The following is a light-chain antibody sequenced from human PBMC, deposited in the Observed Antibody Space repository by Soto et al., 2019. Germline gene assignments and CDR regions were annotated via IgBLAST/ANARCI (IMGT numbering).Light chain of an antibody. CDR2: TNN. V-gene: IGLV1-44*01. Sequence: QAVVTQPPSASGTPGQRVTISCSGSSSNIANNTVNWYQQVPGTAPKLLIHTNNRRPSGVPDRFSGSKSGTSASLDINGLQSEDEANYYCAAWDDTLNGGVFGGGTQLTVL. CDR1: SSNIANNT. CDR3: AAWDDTLNGGV. J-gene: IGLJ3*02.